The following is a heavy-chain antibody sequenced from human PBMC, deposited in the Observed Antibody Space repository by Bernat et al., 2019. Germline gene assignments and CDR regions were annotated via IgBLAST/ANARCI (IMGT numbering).Heavy chain of an antibody. CDR2: IDPSDSYT. CDR3: ARPRDSGYDWYYFDY. Sequence: EVQLVQSGAEVKKPGESLRISCKGSGYSFTSYWISWVRQMPGKGLEWMGRIDPSDSYTNYSPSFQGHVTISADKSISTAYMQWSSLKASDTAMYYCARPRDSGYDWYYFDYWGRGTLVTVSS. V-gene: IGHV5-10-1*03. J-gene: IGHJ4*02. D-gene: IGHD5-12*01. CDR1: GYSFTSYW.